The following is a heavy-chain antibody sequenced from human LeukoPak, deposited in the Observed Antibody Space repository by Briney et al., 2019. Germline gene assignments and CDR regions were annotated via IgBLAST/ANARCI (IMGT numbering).Heavy chain of an antibody. CDR2: ISWNSGSI. Sequence: GASLRLSCAASGFTFDDYAMHWVRQAPGKGLEWVSGISWNSGSIGYADSVKGRFTISRDNAKNSLYLQMNSLRAEDTALYYCAKDISYYGSGTAFDYWGQGTLVTVSS. CDR3: AKDISYYGSGTAFDY. J-gene: IGHJ4*02. V-gene: IGHV3-9*01. D-gene: IGHD3-10*01. CDR1: GFTFDDYA.